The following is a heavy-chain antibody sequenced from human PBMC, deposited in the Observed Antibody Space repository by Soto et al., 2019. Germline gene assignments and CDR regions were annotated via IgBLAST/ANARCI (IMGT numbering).Heavy chain of an antibody. CDR3: ARSPGRDGYNHFDY. Sequence: EVQLVESGGGLVKPGGSLRLSCAASGFTFSIYSMNWVRQAPGKGLEWISSISSSSSYIYYADSVKGRFTISRDNAKNSLYLQMNSLRAEDTAVYYCARSPGRDGYNHFDYWGQGTLVTVS. D-gene: IGHD5-12*01. V-gene: IGHV3-21*01. CDR2: ISSSSSYI. J-gene: IGHJ4*02. CDR1: GFTFSIYS.